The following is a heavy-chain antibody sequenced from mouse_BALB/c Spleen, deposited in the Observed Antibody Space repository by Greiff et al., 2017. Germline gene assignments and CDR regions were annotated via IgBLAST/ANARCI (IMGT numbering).Heavy chain of an antibody. CDR2: ISNGGGST. CDR1: GFTFSSYT. CDR3: ASSSYYGSRLGGAMDY. J-gene: IGHJ4*01. D-gene: IGHD1-1*01. V-gene: IGHV5-12-2*01. Sequence: EVKLMESGGGLVQPGGSLKLSCAASGFTFSSYTMSWVRQTPEKRLEWVAYISNGGGSTYYPDTVKGRFTISRDNAKNTLYLQMSSLKSEDTAMYYCASSSYYGSRLGGAMDYWGQGTSVTVSS.